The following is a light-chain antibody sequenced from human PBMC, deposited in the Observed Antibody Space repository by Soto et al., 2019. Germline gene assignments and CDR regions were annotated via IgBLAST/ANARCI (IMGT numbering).Light chain of an antibody. V-gene: IGKV1-5*03. CDR3: QQYKDYWT. CDR2: KTS. J-gene: IGKJ1*01. CDR1: QNINGW. Sequence: DVEMTQSPTTLTASVGDRVTITCRASQNINGWLAWYQRKPGKAPKLLIHKTSNLESGVPLRFSGSGSGTEFTLTISSPQPDDFATYYCQQYKDYWTFGQGTKVDNK.